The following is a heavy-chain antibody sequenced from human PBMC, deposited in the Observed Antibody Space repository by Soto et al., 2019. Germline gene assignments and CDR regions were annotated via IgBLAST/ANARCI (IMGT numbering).Heavy chain of an antibody. CDR2: IYHSGST. J-gene: IGHJ6*02. CDR1: GGSISSSNW. V-gene: IGHV4-4*02. CDR3: ARVTGRYYYGMDV. Sequence: SETLSLTCAVSGGSISSSNWWSWVRQPPGKGLEWIGEIYHSGSTNYNPSLKSRVTISVDKSKNQFSLKLSSVTAADTAVYYCARVTGRYYYGMDVWGQGTTVTVSS.